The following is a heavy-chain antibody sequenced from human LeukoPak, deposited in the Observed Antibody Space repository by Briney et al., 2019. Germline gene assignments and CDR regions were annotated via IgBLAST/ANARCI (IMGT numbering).Heavy chain of an antibody. V-gene: IGHV3-30*01. D-gene: IGHD6-13*01. CDR2: ISYDGSNK. CDR1: GFTFSSYA. CDR3: ARDSYKAAAGRGSFDY. J-gene: IGHJ4*02. Sequence: GRSLRLSCAASGFTFSSYAMHWVRQAPGKGLEWVAVISYDGSNKYYADSVKGRFTISRDNSKNTLYLQMNSLRAEDTAVHYCARDSYKAAAGRGSFDYWGQGTLVTVSS.